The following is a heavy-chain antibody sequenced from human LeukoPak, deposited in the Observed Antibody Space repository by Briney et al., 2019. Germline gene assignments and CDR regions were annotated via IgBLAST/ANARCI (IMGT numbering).Heavy chain of an antibody. J-gene: IGHJ3*02. CDR1: GYSFTSYY. V-gene: IGHV1-2*02. Sequence: ASVKVSCKASGYSFTSYYMHWVRQTPGQGLEWVGWINPNSGGTNYAQNFQGRVTMTRDTSISTAYMELSRLRSADTAVYYCAKEGARGVDIWGQGTMVTVSS. CDR3: AKEGARGVDI. CDR2: INPNSGGT.